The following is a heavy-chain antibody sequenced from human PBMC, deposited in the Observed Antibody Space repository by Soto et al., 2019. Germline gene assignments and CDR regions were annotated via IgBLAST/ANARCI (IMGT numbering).Heavy chain of an antibody. CDR3: ARGQDDYGDSDVWFDP. V-gene: IGHV3-23*01. Sequence: EEQLLESGGGLVQPGGSLRLSCAASGFSFSSYGMSWVCQAPGKGLEWVSGIRGGGDSTYYEDSVKGRFTISRDKSKNTLYLQMNSLRAEDTAVYYCARGQDDYGDSDVWFDPWGQGTLVSVSS. CDR2: IRGGGDST. D-gene: IGHD4-17*01. J-gene: IGHJ5*02. CDR1: GFSFSSYG.